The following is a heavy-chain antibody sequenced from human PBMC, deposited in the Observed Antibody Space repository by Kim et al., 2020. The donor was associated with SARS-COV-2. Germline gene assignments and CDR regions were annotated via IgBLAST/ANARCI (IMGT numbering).Heavy chain of an antibody. CDR1: GFTFSTYA. J-gene: IGHJ4*01. CDR2: ISSVGTNK. V-gene: IGHV3-30-3*01. CDR3: AREGSGYYERALDY. Sequence: GGSLRLSCPAFGFTFSTYAMHWVRQAPGKGLEWVAMISSVGTNKKYTDSFKGRFIISRDNSRNTLYLQMNSLRPEDTAMYYCAREGSGYYERALDYWGHGTRVTVPA. D-gene: IGHD3-22*01.